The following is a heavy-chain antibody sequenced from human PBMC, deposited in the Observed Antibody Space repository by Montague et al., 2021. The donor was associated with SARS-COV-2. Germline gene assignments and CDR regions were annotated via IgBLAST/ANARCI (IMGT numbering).Heavy chain of an antibody. CDR2: IYYSGTT. CDR3: AREDAGDCYFDF. D-gene: IGHD1-1*01. CDR1: GGSISSSSYY. J-gene: IGHJ2*01. V-gene: IGHV4-39*02. Sequence: SETLSLTCTVSGGSISSSSYYWGWIRQPPGKGPEWVGSIYYSGTTFYNPSLRSRVTMSVDTSKNQFSLRLSSVTAADTAVFYCAREDAGDCYFDFWGRGTLVTVSS.